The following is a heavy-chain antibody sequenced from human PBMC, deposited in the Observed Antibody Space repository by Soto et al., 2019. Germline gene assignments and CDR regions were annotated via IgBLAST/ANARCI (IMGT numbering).Heavy chain of an antibody. V-gene: IGHV1-18*01. CDR2: ISAYNGNT. D-gene: IGHD5-18*01. J-gene: IGHJ4*02. CDR1: GYTFTSYG. Sequence: QVQLVQSGAEVEKPGASVKVSCKASGYTFTSYGISWVRQAPGQGLEWMGWISAYNGNTNYAQKLQGRVTMTTDTSTSTAYMELRSLRSDDTAVYYCARDTAMVVQGAPIDYWGQGTLVTVSS. CDR3: ARDTAMVVQGAPIDY.